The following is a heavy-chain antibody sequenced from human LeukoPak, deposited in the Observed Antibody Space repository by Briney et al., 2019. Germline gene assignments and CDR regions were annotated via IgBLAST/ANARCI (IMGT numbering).Heavy chain of an antibody. CDR2: IWYDGSNK. D-gene: IGHD2-8*01. Sequence: GGSLRLSCAASGFTFSSYGMHWVRQAPGKGLEWVAVIWYDGSNKYYADSVKGRFTISRDNSKNTLYLQMNSLRAEDTVVYYCARAVMVYARGDWFDPWGQGTLVTVSS. CDR3: ARAVMVYARGDWFDP. CDR1: GFTFSSYG. V-gene: IGHV3-33*01. J-gene: IGHJ5*02.